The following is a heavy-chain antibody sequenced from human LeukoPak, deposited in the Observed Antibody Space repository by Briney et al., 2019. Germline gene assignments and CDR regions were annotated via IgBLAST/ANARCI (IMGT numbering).Heavy chain of an antibody. J-gene: IGHJ6*04. CDR3: AREGIVVLPAAPLDV. CDR2: INHSGST. CDR1: GGSFSGYY. D-gene: IGHD2-2*01. Sequence: SETLSLTCAVYGGSFSGYYWSWIRQPPGKGLEWIGEINHSGSTNYNPSLKSRVTISVDTSKIQFSLKLTSVTAADTAVYYCAREGIVVLPAAPLDVWGKGTTVTVSS. V-gene: IGHV4-34*01.